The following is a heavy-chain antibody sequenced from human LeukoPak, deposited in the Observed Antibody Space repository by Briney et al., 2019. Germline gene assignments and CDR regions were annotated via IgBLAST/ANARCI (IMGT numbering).Heavy chain of an antibody. CDR2: IYYTGST. CDR3: AREAYCGGDCYSGFDY. V-gene: IGHV4-39*02. D-gene: IGHD2-21*02. CDR1: GASLSTSPYY. J-gene: IGHJ4*02. Sequence: SETLSLTCSVSGASLSTSPYYWGWIRQPPGKGLEWIGNIYYTGSTYYNVSLNSRVTISIDTSKNLFSLRLNSMTAADTAVYYCAREAYCGGDCYSGFDYWGQGTLVTVSS.